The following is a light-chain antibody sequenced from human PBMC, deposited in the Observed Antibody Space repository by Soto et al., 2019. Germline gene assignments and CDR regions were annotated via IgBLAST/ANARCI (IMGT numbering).Light chain of an antibody. CDR2: GAS. J-gene: IGKJ3*01. CDR1: QSVGSNY. V-gene: IGKV3-20*01. Sequence: EIVLTQSPGTLSLSPGERATLYCRASQSVGSNYLAWYQQKPGQAPRVLIYGASSRATGIPDRFSGSEFGADFTLTISRLETEDFAVYYCQQYTTSPFPFGPGTKVDIK. CDR3: QQYTTSPFP.